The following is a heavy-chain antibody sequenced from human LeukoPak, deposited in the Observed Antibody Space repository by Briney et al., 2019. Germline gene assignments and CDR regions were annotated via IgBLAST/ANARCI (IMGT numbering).Heavy chain of an antibody. CDR3: ATRENEVGAISFGY. CDR2: IYYSGST. CDR1: GGSISSSSYY. Sequence: PSETLSLTCTVSGGSISSSSYYWGWIRQPPGKGLEWIGSIYYSGSTYYNPSLRSRATISVDTTRNQFSLKLSFVTASDTAVYYCATRENEVGAISFGYWGQGTLVTVSS. V-gene: IGHV4-39*01. D-gene: IGHD1-26*01. J-gene: IGHJ4*02.